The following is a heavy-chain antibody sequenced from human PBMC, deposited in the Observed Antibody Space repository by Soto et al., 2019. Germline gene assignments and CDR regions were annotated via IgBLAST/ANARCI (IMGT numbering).Heavy chain of an antibody. V-gene: IGHV1-69*13. D-gene: IGHD6-19*01. CDR1: GRTFSSYA. CDR2: IIPIFGTA. CDR3: ARAGAVTCLYWFEP. Sequence: GASVKVSCKASGRTFSSYAISWVRQAPGQGLEWMGGIIPIFGTANYAQKFQGRVTITADESTSTAYMELSSLRSEDTAVYYCARAGAVTCLYWFEPLRQGTLHKVST. J-gene: IGHJ5*02.